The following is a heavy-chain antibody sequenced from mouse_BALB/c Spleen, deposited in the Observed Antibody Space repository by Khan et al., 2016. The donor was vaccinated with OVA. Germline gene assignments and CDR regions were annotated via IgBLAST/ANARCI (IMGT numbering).Heavy chain of an antibody. D-gene: IGHD2-14*01. Sequence: EVQLVESGGGLVKPGGSLKLSCAASGFTFSSYAMSWVRQTPEKRLEWVASISSGGSTFYPDSVKGRFTISRDNARNILYLQMSSLRSEDTAMYYCARERYRSYAMDYWGQGTSVTVSS. CDR1: GFTFSSYA. CDR3: ARERYRSYAMDY. J-gene: IGHJ4*01. V-gene: IGHV5-6-5*01. CDR2: ISSGGST.